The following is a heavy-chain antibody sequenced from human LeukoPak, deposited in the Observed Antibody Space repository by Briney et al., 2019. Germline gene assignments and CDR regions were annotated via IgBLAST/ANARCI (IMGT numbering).Heavy chain of an antibody. CDR2: ISGSGTTT. Sequence: GGSLRLSCAPSGFTFTNYAMTWVRQAPGKGLEWVSGISGSGTTTYYAHSVKGRITISRDNSKNTVYLQMNRLRVEDTAVYYCAKDPAYGSGWPYGMDVWGRGTRVTVSS. CDR1: GFTFTNYA. CDR3: AKDPAYGSGWPYGMDV. V-gene: IGHV3-23*01. J-gene: IGHJ6*02. D-gene: IGHD6-19*01.